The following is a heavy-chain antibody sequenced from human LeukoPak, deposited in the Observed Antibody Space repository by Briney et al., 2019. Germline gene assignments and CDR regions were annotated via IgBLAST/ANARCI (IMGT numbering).Heavy chain of an antibody. CDR2: IYPGDSDT. Sequence: RGESPKTSCKGSGYSFANFWIGRVRQMPGKGLEWMGIIYPGDSDTRYSPSFQGLVTISADKSVSTAYLQWSSLKASDTAMYYCARPPATIRSDWYFDLWGRGTLVTVSS. J-gene: IGHJ2*01. V-gene: IGHV5-51*01. D-gene: IGHD5-24*01. CDR1: GYSFANFW. CDR3: ARPPATIRSDWYFDL.